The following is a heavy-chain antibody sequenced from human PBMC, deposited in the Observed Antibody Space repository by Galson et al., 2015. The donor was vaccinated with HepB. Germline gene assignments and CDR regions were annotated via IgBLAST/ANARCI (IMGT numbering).Heavy chain of an antibody. J-gene: IGHJ6*03. CDR1: GFTFSHYG. Sequence: SLRLSCAASGFTFSHYGMVWVRQVPGKGLEWMSFISRHGDTKLYADSVKGRFSISRDNSGNTLYLLMNSLSAEDTAVYFCGIVPGPMDVWGKGTTVTVSS. CDR2: ISRHGDTK. V-gene: IGHV3-30*03. CDR3: GIVPGPMDV. D-gene: IGHD3-16*02.